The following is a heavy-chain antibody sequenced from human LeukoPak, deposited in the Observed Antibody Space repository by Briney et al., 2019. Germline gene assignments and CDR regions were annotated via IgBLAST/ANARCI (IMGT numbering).Heavy chain of an antibody. Sequence: PGGSLRLSCAASGFTFSSNAMSWVRQAPGKGLEWVANIKQDGSEKYYVDSVKGRFTISRDNAKNSLYLQMNSLRAEDTAVYYCAREGYDFWSGYSFYFDYWGQGTLVTVSS. CDR1: GFTFSSNA. CDR2: IKQDGSEK. D-gene: IGHD3-3*01. J-gene: IGHJ4*02. CDR3: AREGYDFWSGYSFYFDY. V-gene: IGHV3-7*01.